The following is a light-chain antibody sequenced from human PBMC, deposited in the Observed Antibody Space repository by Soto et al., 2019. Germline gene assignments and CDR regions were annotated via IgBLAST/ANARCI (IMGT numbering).Light chain of an antibody. CDR2: DVS. CDR3: SSYTSSSIPWV. V-gene: IGLV2-14*01. J-gene: IGLJ3*02. CDR1: SSDVGGYNY. Sequence: QSVLTQPASVSGSPGQSITISCTGTSSDVGGYNYVSWYQQHPGKAPKLMIYDVSNRPSGVSNRFSGSKSGNTASLTISGLQAEDGADYYCSSYTSSSIPWVFGGGTQLTVL.